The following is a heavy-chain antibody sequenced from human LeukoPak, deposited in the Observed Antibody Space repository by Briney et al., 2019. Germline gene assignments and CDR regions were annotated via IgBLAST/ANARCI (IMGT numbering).Heavy chain of an antibody. J-gene: IGHJ3*02. Sequence: ASVKVSCKASGYTFSSYGISWVRQAPGQGLEWMGWINTYNGNTNYAQKLQDRVTMTTDTSTSTAYMELRSLRSDDTAVYYCARVLFRGYYDSSGYSLQGWGSAFDIWGQGTMVTVSS. CDR2: INTYNGNT. CDR1: GYTFSSYG. D-gene: IGHD3-22*01. V-gene: IGHV1-18*01. CDR3: ARVLFRGYYDSSGYSLQGWGSAFDI.